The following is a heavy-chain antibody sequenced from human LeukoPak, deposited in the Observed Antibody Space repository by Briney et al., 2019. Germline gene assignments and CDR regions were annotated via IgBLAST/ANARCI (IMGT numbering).Heavy chain of an antibody. Sequence: ASVKVSCKASGYTFTSYYMHWVRQAPGQGLEWMGIINPSGGGTSYAQKFQGRVTMTRDMSTSTVYMELRSLRSDDTAVYYCARDSSVVLMTHFDLWGRGTLVTVSS. CDR3: ARDSSVVLMTHFDL. D-gene: IGHD3-22*01. J-gene: IGHJ2*01. V-gene: IGHV1-46*01. CDR2: INPSGGGT. CDR1: GYTFTSYY.